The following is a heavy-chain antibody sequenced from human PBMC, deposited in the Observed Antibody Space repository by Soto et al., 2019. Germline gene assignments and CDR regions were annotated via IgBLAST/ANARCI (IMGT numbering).Heavy chain of an antibody. V-gene: IGHV1-24*01. D-gene: IGHD6-19*01. J-gene: IGHJ6*02. CDR3: AADHQWLGDYYYGMDV. Sequence: ASVKVSCKVSGYTLIELSMHWVRQAPGKGLEWMGRFDPENGERIYAQKFQGRVTMTEDTSTGTAYMELSSLRSEDTAVYYCAADHQWLGDYYYGMDVWGQGTTVTVSS. CDR2: FDPENGER. CDR1: GYTLIELS.